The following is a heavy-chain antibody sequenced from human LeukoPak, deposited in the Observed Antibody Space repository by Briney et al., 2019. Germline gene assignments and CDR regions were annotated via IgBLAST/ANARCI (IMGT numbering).Heavy chain of an antibody. Sequence: GGSLRLSCAASGFTFSSYDMHWVRQAPGKGLEWVYYISGSGRTTHYADYVRGRFTISRENAKNSLSLHMNSLRADDTALYYYTRGRRPDAFHIWGNGTMLTVSS. CDR2: ISGSGRTT. J-gene: IGHJ3*02. CDR3: TRGRRPDAFHI. V-gene: IGHV3-48*03. CDR1: GFTFSSYD.